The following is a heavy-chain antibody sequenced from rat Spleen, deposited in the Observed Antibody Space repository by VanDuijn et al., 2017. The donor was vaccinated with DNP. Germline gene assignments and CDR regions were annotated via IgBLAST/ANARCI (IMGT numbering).Heavy chain of an antibody. J-gene: IGHJ4*01. Sequence: QVQLKESGPVLVQASETLSLTCTVSGFSLTNYGVIWVRQSPGKGLEWMGIIWGHGNTDYNSALKSRLSINRDTSKSQVFLKMNSLQTEDTATYYCARVPSTYYVMDAWGQGASVTVSS. D-gene: IGHD3-8*01. CDR1: GFSLTNYG. V-gene: IGHV2S75*01. CDR3: ARVPSTYYVMDA. CDR2: IWGHGNT.